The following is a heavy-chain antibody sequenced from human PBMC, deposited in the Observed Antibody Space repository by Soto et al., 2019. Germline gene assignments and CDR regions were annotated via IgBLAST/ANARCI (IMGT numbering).Heavy chain of an antibody. J-gene: IGHJ4*02. V-gene: IGHV4-31*03. D-gene: IGHD1-26*01. Sequence: QVQLQESGPGLVKPSQTLSLSCTVSGGSLSSGGSSWRWIRQHPGKGLEWIGFISYSGSTYSNPSLKSRVTISVDTSQNQFSLKLSSVTAADTAVYYCARDTQRGYSGYFDSWGQGTLVTVSS. CDR3: ARDTQRGYSGYFDS. CDR2: ISYSGST. CDR1: GGSLSSGGSS.